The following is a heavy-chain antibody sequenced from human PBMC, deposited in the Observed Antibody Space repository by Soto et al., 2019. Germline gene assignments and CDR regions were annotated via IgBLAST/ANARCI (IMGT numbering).Heavy chain of an antibody. CDR2: IIPIFGTA. CDR3: ASVAPSRFRGSYTVWMGWFDP. V-gene: IGHV1-69*01. D-gene: IGHD1-26*01. CDR1: GGTFSSSA. J-gene: IGHJ5*02. Sequence: QVQLVQSGAEVKKPGSSVKVSCKASGGTFSSSAISWVRQAPGQGLEWMGGIIPIFGTANYAQKFQGRVTITADESTSTAYMELSSLRSEDTAVYYCASVAPSRFRGSYTVWMGWFDPWGQGTLVTVSS.